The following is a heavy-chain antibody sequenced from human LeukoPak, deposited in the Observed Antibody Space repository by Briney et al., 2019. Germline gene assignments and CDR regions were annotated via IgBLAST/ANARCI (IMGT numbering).Heavy chain of an antibody. CDR2: ISGSGGST. D-gene: IGHD3-10*01. CDR3: AKDLGRWFGELQGFDY. V-gene: IGHV3-23*01. J-gene: IGHJ4*02. Sequence: PGGSLRLSCAASGFTFSSYAMSWVRQAPGKGLEWVSAISGSGGSTYYADSVKGRFTISRDNSKNTLYLQMNSLRAEDTAVYYCAKDLGRWFGELQGFDYWGQGTLVTVSS. CDR1: GFTFSSYA.